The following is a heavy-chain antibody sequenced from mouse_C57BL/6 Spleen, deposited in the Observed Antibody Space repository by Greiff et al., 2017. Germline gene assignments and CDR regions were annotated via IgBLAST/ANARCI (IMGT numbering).Heavy chain of an antibody. CDR1: GYTFTDYE. D-gene: IGHD1-1*01. CDR2: IDPETGGT. CDR3: TRSHYYGSSYLPFAY. Sequence: QVQLQQSGAELVRPGASVTLSCKASGYTFTDYEMHWVKQTPVHGLEWIGAIDPETGGTASNQKFKGKAILTADQSSSTAYMELRSLTSEDSAFYYCTRSHYYGSSYLPFAYWGQGTLVTVSA. J-gene: IGHJ3*01. V-gene: IGHV1-15*01.